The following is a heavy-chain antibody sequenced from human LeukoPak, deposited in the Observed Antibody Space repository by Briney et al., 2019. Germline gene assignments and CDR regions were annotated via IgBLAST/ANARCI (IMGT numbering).Heavy chain of an antibody. D-gene: IGHD5-12*01. Sequence: GASVKVSCKASGFTFTSSAMQWVRQARGQRLEWIGWIVVGSGNTNYAQKFQERVTITRDMSTSTAYMELSSLRSEDTAVYYCAKVSWESTNQDFDCWGQGTLVTVSS. J-gene: IGHJ4*02. CDR1: GFTFTSSA. CDR3: AKVSWESTNQDFDC. V-gene: IGHV1-58*02. CDR2: IVVGSGNT.